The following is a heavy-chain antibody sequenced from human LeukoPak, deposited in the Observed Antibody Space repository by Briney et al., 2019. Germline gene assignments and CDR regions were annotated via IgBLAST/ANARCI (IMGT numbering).Heavy chain of an antibody. CDR3: ARDTPLGCFDL. J-gene: IGHJ4*02. Sequence: GGSLRLSCAASEFTFSSTWMSWVRQAPGKGLEWVANIKQDGSKKFYVDSVKGRFTISRDNPKNSLYLEMNSLRVEDTAVYFCARDTPLGCFDLWGQGTLVTVSS. V-gene: IGHV3-7*01. CDR1: EFTFSSTW. D-gene: IGHD2-15*01. CDR2: IKQDGSKK.